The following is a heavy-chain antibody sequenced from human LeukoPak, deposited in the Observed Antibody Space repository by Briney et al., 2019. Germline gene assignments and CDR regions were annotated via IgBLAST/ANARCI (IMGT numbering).Heavy chain of an antibody. CDR1: GGSISTYY. CDR3: AREKYSSSRNSLYYYYYYMDV. CDR2: IHYSGRT. Sequence: SETLSLTCTVSGGSISTYYWSWIRQPPGKGLEWIATIHYSGRTYYNPSLKSRGTISVDTSQNQFSLRLSSLTAADTAVYYCAREKYSSSRNSLYYYYYYMDVWGKGTTVTISS. V-gene: IGHV4-59*12. J-gene: IGHJ6*03. D-gene: IGHD6-13*01.